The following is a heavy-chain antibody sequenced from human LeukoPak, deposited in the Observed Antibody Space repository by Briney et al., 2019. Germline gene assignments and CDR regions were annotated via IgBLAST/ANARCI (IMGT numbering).Heavy chain of an antibody. CDR3: ARAFGSSNFDY. Sequence: SETLSLTCTVSGGSISSYYWTWIRQPPGKGLEWIGYIYYSGSTNYNPSLKSRVIISVDTSKNQFSLKLSSVTAADTAVYYCARAFGSSNFDYWGQGTLVTVSS. V-gene: IGHV4-59*12. J-gene: IGHJ4*02. CDR1: GGSISSYY. D-gene: IGHD1-26*01. CDR2: IYYSGST.